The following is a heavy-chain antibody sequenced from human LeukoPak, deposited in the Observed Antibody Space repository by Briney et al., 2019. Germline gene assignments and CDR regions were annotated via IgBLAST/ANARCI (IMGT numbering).Heavy chain of an antibody. Sequence: ASVKVSCKASGYTFTSYAMHWVRQAPGQRLEWMGWINAGNGNTKYSQKFQGRVTIARDTSASTAYMELSNLRSEDTAVYYCARIKLNYYGSGSDLDYWGQGTLVTVSS. D-gene: IGHD3-10*01. CDR3: ARIKLNYYGSGSDLDY. J-gene: IGHJ4*02. CDR1: GYTFTSYA. CDR2: INAGNGNT. V-gene: IGHV1-3*01.